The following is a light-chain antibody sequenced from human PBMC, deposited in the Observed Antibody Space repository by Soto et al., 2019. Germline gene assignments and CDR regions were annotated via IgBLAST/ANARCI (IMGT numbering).Light chain of an antibody. CDR1: QDVMYD. CDR2: GAS. V-gene: IGKV3-15*01. J-gene: IGKJ1*01. Sequence: EIVLTQSPAALSVSPGGRATLSCRASQDVMYDLAWYQQKPGQAPRLLVYGASTRATDAPPRFRGSGSGREFSLTISSLQSEDCATYYCLQTYSTPRTFGQGTRVEIK. CDR3: LQTYSTPRT.